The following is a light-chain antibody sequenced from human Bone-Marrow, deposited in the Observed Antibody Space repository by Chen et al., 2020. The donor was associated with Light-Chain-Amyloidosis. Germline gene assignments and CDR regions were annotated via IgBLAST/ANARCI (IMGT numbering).Light chain of an antibody. CDR3: MQALQTPWT. CDR1: QSLLHSNGYNY. V-gene: IGKV2-28*01. CDR2: LGS. J-gene: IGKJ2*02. Sequence: VMTQSPLSLPVTPVEPASISCRSSQSLLHSNGYNYLDWYLQKPGQSPQLLIYLGSNRASGVPDRFSGSGSGTDFTLKISRVEAEDVGVYYCMQALQTPWTFGQGTKLEIK.